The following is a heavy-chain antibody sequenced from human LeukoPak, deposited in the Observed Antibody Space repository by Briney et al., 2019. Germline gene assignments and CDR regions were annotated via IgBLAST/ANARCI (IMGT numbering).Heavy chain of an antibody. CDR2: IWYDGSNK. CDR3: ATVRSGWYLDY. Sequence: PGRSLRLSCAEAGFTFRNYGMHWVRQAQGKGLEWVALIWYDGSNKYYAVSVKGRFTISRDNSKNTLDLQMHRLRAEDTAVYYCATVRSGWYLDYWGQGTLVTVSS. J-gene: IGHJ4*02. V-gene: IGHV3-33*01. D-gene: IGHD6-19*01. CDR1: GFTFRNYG.